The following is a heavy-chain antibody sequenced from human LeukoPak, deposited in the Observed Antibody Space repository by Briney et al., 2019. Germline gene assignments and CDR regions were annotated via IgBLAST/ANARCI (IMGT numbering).Heavy chain of an antibody. CDR3: ARGYSGYSDAFDI. Sequence: GGSLRLSCAASGFTFSSYAMHWVRQAPGKGLEWVAVISYDGSNKYYADSVKGRFTISRDNSKNTLYLQMNSLRAEDTAVYYCARGYSGYSDAFDIGGQGTMVTVSS. D-gene: IGHD5-12*01. V-gene: IGHV3-30*04. CDR1: GFTFSSYA. J-gene: IGHJ3*02. CDR2: ISYDGSNK.